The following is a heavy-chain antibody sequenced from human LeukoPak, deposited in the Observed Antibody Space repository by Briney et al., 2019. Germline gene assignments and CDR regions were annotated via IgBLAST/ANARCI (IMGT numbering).Heavy chain of an antibody. CDR2: IYYSGST. CDR3: ARSYYYDYRQIDY. Sequence: SETLSLTCTVSGDSIRTNSYFWGWIRQPPGKGLEWLGSIYYSGSTYYNPSLKSRVTISVDTSKNQFSLNLYSATAADTAVFYCARSYYYDYRQIDYWGQGTLVTVSS. J-gene: IGHJ4*02. CDR1: GDSIRTNSYF. D-gene: IGHD3-22*01. V-gene: IGHV4-39*01.